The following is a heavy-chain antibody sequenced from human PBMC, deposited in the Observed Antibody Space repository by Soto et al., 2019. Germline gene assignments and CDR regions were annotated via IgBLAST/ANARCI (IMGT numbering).Heavy chain of an antibody. CDR1: GFSFSSFA. CDR2: ISGSADST. V-gene: IGHV3-23*01. Sequence: EVQLLESGGGFIHPGGSLRLSCAASGFSFSSFAMYWVRQAPGKGLEWVSIISGSADSTFYADSVKGRFTISRDNSKSTLYLQMNSLRAEDTAVYYCAKTRGAMIYAISVYGMDVWGQGTTVTVSS. J-gene: IGHJ6*02. D-gene: IGHD2-8*01. CDR3: AKTRGAMIYAISVYGMDV.